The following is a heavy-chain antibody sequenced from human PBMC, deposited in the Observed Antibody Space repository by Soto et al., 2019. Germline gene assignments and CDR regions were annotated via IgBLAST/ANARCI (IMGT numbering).Heavy chain of an antibody. D-gene: IGHD1-26*01. J-gene: IGHJ4*02. CDR1: GFTFSTYS. CDR3: ARAWTIVDQWMDF. Sequence: GRSLRLSCAAPGFTFSTYSMNWVRQAPGKGLEWVSYISSSSTIYYADSVKGRFTISRDNAKNSLYLQMNSLRAEDTAVYYCARAWTIVDQWMDFCGQGTLVTVSS. V-gene: IGHV3-48*01. CDR2: ISSSSTI.